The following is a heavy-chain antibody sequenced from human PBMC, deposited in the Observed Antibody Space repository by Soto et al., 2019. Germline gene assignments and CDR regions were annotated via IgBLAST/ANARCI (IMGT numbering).Heavy chain of an antibody. CDR3: ARDKAVAGSSKYYYYYGMDV. V-gene: IGHV1-18*01. D-gene: IGHD6-19*01. CDR1: GYTFTSYG. CDR2: ISAYNGKT. Sequence: ASVKVSCKASGYTFTSYGLSWVRQAPGQGLEGMGWISAYNGKTNYAQKLQGRVTMTTDTSTSTAYMELRSLRSDDTAVYYCARDKAVAGSSKYYYYYGMDVWGQGTTVTVSS. J-gene: IGHJ6*02.